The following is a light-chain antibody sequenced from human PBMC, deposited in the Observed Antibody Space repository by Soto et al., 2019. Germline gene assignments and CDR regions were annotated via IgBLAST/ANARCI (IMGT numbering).Light chain of an antibody. V-gene: IGKV4-1*01. J-gene: IGKJ1*01. Sequence: DIVMTQSPDSLAVSLGERATINCKSSQSLLYSSNNKNYLAWYQHKPGQPPKLLIHWASTRESGVPDRFSGSGSGTDFTLTINSLQAEDVAVYYCQQYYSPPWTFGQGTKVEIK. CDR2: WAS. CDR1: QSLLYSSNNKNY. CDR3: QQYYSPPWT.